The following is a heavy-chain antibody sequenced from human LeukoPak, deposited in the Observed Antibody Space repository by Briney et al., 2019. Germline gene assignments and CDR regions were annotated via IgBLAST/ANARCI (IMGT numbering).Heavy chain of an antibody. CDR3: AKLSTTMIVVAYFDY. CDR2: ISYDGSNK. Sequence: GRSLRLSCAASGFTFSSYGMHWVRQAPGKGLEWVAVISYDGSNKYYADSVKGRFTISRDNSKNTLYLQMNGLRAEDTAVYYCAKLSTTMIVVAYFDYWGQGTLVTVSS. D-gene: IGHD3-22*01. CDR1: GFTFSSYG. V-gene: IGHV3-30*18. J-gene: IGHJ4*02.